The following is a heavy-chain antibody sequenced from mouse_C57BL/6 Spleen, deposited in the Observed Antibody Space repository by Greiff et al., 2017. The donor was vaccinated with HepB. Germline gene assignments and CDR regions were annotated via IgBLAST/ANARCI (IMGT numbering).Heavy chain of an antibody. CDR2: INYDGSST. CDR3: AREGSSGYVDFDY. J-gene: IGHJ2*01. CDR1: GFTFSDYY. Sequence: EVKLVESEGGLVQPGSSMKLSCTASGFTFSDYYMAWVRQVPEKGLEWVANINYDGSSTYYLDSLKSRFIISRDNAKNILYLQMSSLKSEDTATYYCAREGSSGYVDFDYWGQGTTLTVSS. D-gene: IGHD3-2*02. V-gene: IGHV5-16*01.